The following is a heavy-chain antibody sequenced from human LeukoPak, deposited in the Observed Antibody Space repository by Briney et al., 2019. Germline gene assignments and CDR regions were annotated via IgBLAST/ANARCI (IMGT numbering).Heavy chain of an antibody. CDR3: ARLITEDYYDSSGPIIDY. J-gene: IGHJ4*02. Sequence: ASVKVSCKASGYTFTSYDINWVRQATGQGLEWMGWMSPNSGNTGYAQKFQGRVTMTRNTSISTAYMELSSLRSEDTAVYYCARLITEDYYDSSGPIIDYWGQGTLVTVSS. V-gene: IGHV1-8*01. CDR1: GYTFTSYD. D-gene: IGHD3-22*01. CDR2: MSPNSGNT.